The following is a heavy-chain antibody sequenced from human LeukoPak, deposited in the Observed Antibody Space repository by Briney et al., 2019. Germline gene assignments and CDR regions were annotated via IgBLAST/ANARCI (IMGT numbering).Heavy chain of an antibody. CDR2: INPNSGGT. V-gene: IGHV1-2*02. Sequence: ASVKVSCKASGYTFTGYYMHWVRQAPGQGLEWMGWINPNSGGTNYAQKFHGRVTMTRDTSISTAYMELSRLRSDDTAVYYCARSGSLVHYGDYGASDYWGQGTLVTVSS. CDR1: GYTFTGYY. D-gene: IGHD4-17*01. CDR3: ARSGSLVHYGDYGASDY. J-gene: IGHJ4*02.